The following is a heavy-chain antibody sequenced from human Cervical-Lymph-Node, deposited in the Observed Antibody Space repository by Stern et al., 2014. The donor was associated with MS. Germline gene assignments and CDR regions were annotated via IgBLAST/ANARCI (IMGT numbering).Heavy chain of an antibody. CDR2: INPSGGSI. J-gene: IGHJ1*01. V-gene: IGHV1-46*01. Sequence: DQLVESGAEAKKPGASVKVSCKASGYTFTSYNMHWVRQAPGQGLEWMGIINPSGGSITYAQKFQGRVTMTRDTSTSTVYMELSSLRSEDTAVYYCARALLYYDSSPIHHWGQGTLVTVSA. CDR3: ARALLYYDSSPIHH. D-gene: IGHD3-22*01. CDR1: GYTFTSYN.